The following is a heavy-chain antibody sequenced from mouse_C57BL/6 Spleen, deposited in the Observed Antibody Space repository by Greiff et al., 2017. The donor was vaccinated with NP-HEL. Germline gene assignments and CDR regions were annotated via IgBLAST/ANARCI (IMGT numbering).Heavy chain of an antibody. Sequence: QVQLKQPGAELVMPGASVKLSCKASGYTFTSYWMHWVKQRPGQGLEWIGEIDPSDSYTNYNQKFKGKSTLTVDKSSSTAYMQLSSLTSEDSAVYYCARLVTVDYWGQGTTLTVSS. D-gene: IGHD2-2*01. CDR3: ARLVTVDY. CDR2: IDPSDSYT. CDR1: GYTFTSYW. J-gene: IGHJ2*01. V-gene: IGHV1-69*01.